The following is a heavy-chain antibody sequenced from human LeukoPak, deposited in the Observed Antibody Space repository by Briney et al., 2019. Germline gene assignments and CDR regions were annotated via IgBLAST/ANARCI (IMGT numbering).Heavy chain of an antibody. V-gene: IGHV3-30*04. CDR3: AREAYSSSSTYYYYMDV. Sequence: GRSLRLSCAASGFTFSSYAMHWVRQAPGKGLEWVAVISYDGSNKYYADSVKGRFTISRDNSKNTLYLQMNSLRAEDTAVYYCAREAYSSSSTYYYYMDVWGKGTTVTVSS. CDR1: GFTFSSYA. D-gene: IGHD6-6*01. J-gene: IGHJ6*03. CDR2: ISYDGSNK.